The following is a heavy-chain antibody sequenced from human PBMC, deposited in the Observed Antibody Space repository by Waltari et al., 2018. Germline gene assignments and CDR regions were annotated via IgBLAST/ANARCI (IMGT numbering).Heavy chain of an antibody. CDR3: ARDRDYGDYASWFDP. J-gene: IGHJ5*02. CDR1: GYSFTGYF. CDR2: INPKSGGT. D-gene: IGHD4-17*01. Sequence: QVQLVQSGAEVKKPGASVKVYCKASGYSFTGYFMHWVRQAPGQGPEWMGWINPKSGGTNYAQKYQGRVTMTRDTSISTAYVELSRLRSDDTAVYYCARDRDYGDYASWFDPWGQGTLVTVSS. V-gene: IGHV1-2*02.